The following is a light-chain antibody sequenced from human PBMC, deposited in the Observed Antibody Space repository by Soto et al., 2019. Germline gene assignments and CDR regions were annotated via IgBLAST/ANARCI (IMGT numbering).Light chain of an antibody. CDR2: DAS. CDR3: QQYKSYWT. J-gene: IGKJ1*01. CDR1: QSINTW. Sequence: IQLTPAPSTLSAFVWDRVTFSCRASQSINTWLAWYQHKPGKAPKLLIYDASSLKSGVPSRFSGSGSGTEFTLTINSLQPDDFATYYCQQYKSYWTFGQGTKVDI. V-gene: IGKV1-5*01.